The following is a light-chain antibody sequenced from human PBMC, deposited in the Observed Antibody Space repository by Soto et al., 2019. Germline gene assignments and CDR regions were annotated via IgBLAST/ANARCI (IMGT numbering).Light chain of an antibody. J-gene: IGLJ3*02. CDR2: DTN. Sequence: QSVVTQEPSLTVSPGGTVTLTCGSSTVAVTSGHWPYWFQQKPGQVPRALIYDTNNRHSWTPARFSGYLLGGKVALILSGAQPEDEAEYYCSLSYSDVRVFGGGTKLTVL. CDR3: SLSYSDVRV. CDR1: TVAVTSGHW. V-gene: IGLV7-46*01.